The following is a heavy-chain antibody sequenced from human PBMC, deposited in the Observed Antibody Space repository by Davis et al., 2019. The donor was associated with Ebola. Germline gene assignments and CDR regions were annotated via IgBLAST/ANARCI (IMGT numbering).Heavy chain of an antibody. V-gene: IGHV3-64D*08. CDR1: GFTFSSYA. Sequence: GESLKISCSASGFTFSSYAMHWVRQAPGKGLEYVSAISSNGGSTYYADSVKGRFTISRDNSKNTLYLQMSSLRAEDTAVYYCAREAVWWFDPWGQGTLVTVSS. D-gene: IGHD3-16*01. CDR3: AREAVWWFDP. J-gene: IGHJ5*02. CDR2: ISSNGGST.